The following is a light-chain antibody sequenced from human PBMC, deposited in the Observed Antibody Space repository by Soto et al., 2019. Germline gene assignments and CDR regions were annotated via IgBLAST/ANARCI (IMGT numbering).Light chain of an antibody. CDR2: EAS. CDR1: QSVGKY. J-gene: IGKJ4*01. CDR3: QQYGSSPLT. V-gene: IGKV3-20*01. Sequence: EIVMTQSPATLSLSPGERATLSCRASQSVGKYLVWYQQKPGQAPRLLIYEASNRATGIPARFSGSGSGTDFTLTISRLEPEDFAVYYCQQYGSSPLTFGGGTKVDIK.